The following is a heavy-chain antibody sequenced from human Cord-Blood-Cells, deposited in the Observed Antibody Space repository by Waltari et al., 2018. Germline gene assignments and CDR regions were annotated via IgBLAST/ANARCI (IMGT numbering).Heavy chain of an antibody. Sequence: QVQLQQWGAGLLKPSGPLSLTCVVDGGSFSGYYWSWTRQPPGKGLEGFGEINHSGSTNYNPSLKSRVTISVDTSKNQFSLKLSSVTAADTAVYYCARGALGSSSSFDYWGQGTLVTVSS. V-gene: IGHV4-34*01. CDR1: GGSFSGYY. J-gene: IGHJ4*02. CDR2: INHSGST. D-gene: IGHD6-6*01. CDR3: ARGALGSSSSFDY.